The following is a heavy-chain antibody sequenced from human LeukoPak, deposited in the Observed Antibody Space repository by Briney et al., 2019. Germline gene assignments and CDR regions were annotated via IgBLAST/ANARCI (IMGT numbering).Heavy chain of an antibody. J-gene: IGHJ5*02. CDR3: ARARGNCSGGSCYSFGGFDP. V-gene: IGHV4-34*01. CDR2: INHSGST. CDR1: GGSFSGYY. D-gene: IGHD2-15*01. Sequence: PSETLSLTCAVYGGSFSGYYWSWIRRPPGKGLEWIGEINHSGSTNYNPSLKSRVTISVDTSKNQFSLTLSSVTAADTAVYYCARARGNCSGGSCYSFGGFDPWGQGTLVTVSS.